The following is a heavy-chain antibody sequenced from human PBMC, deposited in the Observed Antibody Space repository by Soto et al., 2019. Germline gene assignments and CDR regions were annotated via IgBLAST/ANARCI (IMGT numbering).Heavy chain of an antibody. CDR2: IDPSDSQT. D-gene: IGHD3-22*01. CDR1: GNSFAGYW. Sequence: PGESLKISCKGSGNSFAGYWITWVRQKPGKGLEWMGRIDPSDSQTYYSPSFRGHVTISVTKSITTVFLQWSSLRGSDTAMYYCARQIYDSDTGPNFQYYFDSWGQGTPVTISS. CDR3: ARQIYDSDTGPNFQYYFDS. V-gene: IGHV5-10-1*01. J-gene: IGHJ4*02.